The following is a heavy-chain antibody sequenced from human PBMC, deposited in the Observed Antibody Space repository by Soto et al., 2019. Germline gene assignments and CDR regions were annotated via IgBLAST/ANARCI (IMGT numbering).Heavy chain of an antibody. Sequence: GGSLRLSCAASGFTFSSYGMHWVRQAPGKGLEWVAVIWYDGSNKYYADSVKGRFTISRDNSKNTLYLQMNSLRAEDTAVYYCARDLGTYYYDSSGIGGLRYYYYGMDVWGQGTTVTVSS. CDR1: GFTFSSYG. D-gene: IGHD3-22*01. V-gene: IGHV3-33*01. CDR2: IWYDGSNK. J-gene: IGHJ6*02. CDR3: ARDLGTYYYDSSGIGGLRYYYYGMDV.